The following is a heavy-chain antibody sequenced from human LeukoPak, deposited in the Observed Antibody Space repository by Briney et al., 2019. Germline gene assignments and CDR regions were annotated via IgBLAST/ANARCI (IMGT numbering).Heavy chain of an antibody. J-gene: IGHJ4*02. CDR3: ARDQIGGGYKPLDY. Sequence: SETLSLTCTVSGGSISSYYWSWIRQPPGKGLEWIGYIYYSGSTNYNPSLKSRVTISVDTSKNQFSLKLSSVTAADTAVYYCARDQIGGGYKPLDYWGEGTLVTVSS. CDR2: IYYSGST. V-gene: IGHV4-59*12. D-gene: IGHD5-24*01. CDR1: GGSISSYY.